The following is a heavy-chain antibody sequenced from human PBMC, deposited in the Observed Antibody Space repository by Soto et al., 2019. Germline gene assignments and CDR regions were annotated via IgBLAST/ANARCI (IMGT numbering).Heavy chain of an antibody. D-gene: IGHD2-2*01. Sequence: ASVKVSCKASGYTFTSYGISWVLQAPGQGLEWMGWISAYNGNTNYAQKLQGRVTMTTDTSTSTAYMELRSLRSDDTAVYYCARVPAPIVVVEAARPDEWGQGTLLTVSS. CDR1: GYTFTSYG. CDR2: ISAYNGNT. V-gene: IGHV1-18*01. CDR3: ARVPAPIVVVEAARPDE. J-gene: IGHJ4*02.